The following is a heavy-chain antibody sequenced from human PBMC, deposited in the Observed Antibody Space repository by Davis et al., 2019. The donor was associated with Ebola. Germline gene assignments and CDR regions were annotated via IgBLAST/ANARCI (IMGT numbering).Heavy chain of an antibody. Sequence: SETLSLTCAVSGGSISSSYYWSWIRQPPGKGLEWIGYIYYSGSTNYNPSLKSRVTISVDTSKNQFSLKLSSVTAADTAVYYCARESTIFYYFDYWGQGTLVTVSS. J-gene: IGHJ4*02. CDR2: IYYSGST. V-gene: IGHV4-59*12. CDR3: ARESTIFYYFDY. D-gene: IGHD3-3*01. CDR1: GGSISSSYY.